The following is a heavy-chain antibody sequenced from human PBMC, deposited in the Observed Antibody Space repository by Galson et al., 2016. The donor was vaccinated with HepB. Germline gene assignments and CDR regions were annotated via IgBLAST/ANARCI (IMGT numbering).Heavy chain of an antibody. CDR1: GFIFSNSA. V-gene: IGHV3-30*04. Sequence: SLRLSCAASGFIFSNSAMHWVRQVPGKGLQWVTYISNDGNNKYYADSVNGRFTITSDNPKNTLYWQMSSLRAEDTAVYYCARPGWAIAVATTPKSNEIDYWGQGTLVTVSS. CDR3: ARPGWAIAVATTPKSNEIDY. J-gene: IGHJ4*02. D-gene: IGHD6-19*01. CDR2: ISNDGNNK.